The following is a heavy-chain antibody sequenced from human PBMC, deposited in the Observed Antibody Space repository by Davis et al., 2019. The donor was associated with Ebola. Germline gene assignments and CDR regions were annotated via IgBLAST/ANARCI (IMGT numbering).Heavy chain of an antibody. D-gene: IGHD3-16*02. CDR3: ARHVFRGDYVWGSYRYSWFDP. J-gene: IGHJ5*02. CDR1: SGSISSSSYF. CDR2: IYYSGST. Sequence: MPSETLSLTCTVSSGSISSSSYFWGWIRQPPGKGLEWIGTIYYSGSTYYNPSLKSRVTISVDTSKNQFSLKLSSVTAAATAVYYCARHVFRGDYVWGSYRYSWFDPWGQGTLVTVSS. V-gene: IGHV4-39*01.